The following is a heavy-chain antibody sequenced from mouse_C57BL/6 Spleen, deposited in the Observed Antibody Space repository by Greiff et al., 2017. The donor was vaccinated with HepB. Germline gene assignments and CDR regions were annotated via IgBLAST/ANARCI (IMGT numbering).Heavy chain of an antibody. CDR2: INPYNGGT. Sequence: EVQLQQSGPVLVKPGASVKMSCKASGYTFTDYYMNWVKQSHGKSLEWIGVINPYNGGTSYNQKFKGKATLTVDKSSSTAYMELNSLTSEDSAVYYCARGHYYGSSLYSMDYWSQGTSVTVSS. D-gene: IGHD1-1*01. CDR3: ARGHYYGSSLYSMDY. J-gene: IGHJ4*01. CDR1: GYTFTDYY. V-gene: IGHV1-19*01.